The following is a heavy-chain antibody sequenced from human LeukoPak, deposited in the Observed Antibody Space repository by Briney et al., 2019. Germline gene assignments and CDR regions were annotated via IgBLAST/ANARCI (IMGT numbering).Heavy chain of an antibody. V-gene: IGHV4-39*01. CDR2: IYYSGST. Sequence: SETLSLTCTVSGGSISSSSYYWGWIRQPPGKGLEWIGSIYYSGSTYYNPSLKSRVTISVDTSKNQFSLKLSSVTAADTAVYYCAGLFNGAFDIWGRGTMVTVSS. CDR3: AGLFNGAFDI. CDR1: GGSISSSSYY. J-gene: IGHJ3*02. D-gene: IGHD2-8*01.